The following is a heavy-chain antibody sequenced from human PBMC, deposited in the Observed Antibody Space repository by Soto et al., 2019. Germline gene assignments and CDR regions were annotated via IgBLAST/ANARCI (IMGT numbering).Heavy chain of an antibody. D-gene: IGHD1-1*01. CDR3: AKFGMATTKRSPPYYIDY. J-gene: IGHJ4*02. CDR2: ISGSGGGT. CDR1: GFTFSSYA. V-gene: IGHV3-23*01. Sequence: PGGSLRLSCAASGFTFSSYAMSWVRRAPGKGLEWVSSISGSGGGTYYADSVKGRFTFSRDNSKNTLYLQMNSLRAEDTAVYYCAKFGMATTKRSPPYYIDYWGQGALVTVSS.